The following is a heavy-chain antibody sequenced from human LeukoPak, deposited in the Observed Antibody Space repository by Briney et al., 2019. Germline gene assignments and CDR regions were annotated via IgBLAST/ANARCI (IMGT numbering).Heavy chain of an antibody. D-gene: IGHD3-16*01. CDR1: GGSFSAYD. Sequence: SETLSLTCAVYGGSFSAYDWSWIRQPPGKGLEWIGEINHRGSTNYNPSLKSRVTISVDTSKNQFSLKLSSVTAADTAVYYCAGRLRGFYFDYWGQGTLVTVSS. CDR2: INHRGST. V-gene: IGHV4-34*01. J-gene: IGHJ4*02. CDR3: AGRLRGFYFDY.